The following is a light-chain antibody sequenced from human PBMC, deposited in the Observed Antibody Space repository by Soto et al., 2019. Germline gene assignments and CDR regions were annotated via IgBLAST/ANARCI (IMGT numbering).Light chain of an antibody. CDR2: WAS. CDR1: QSVVYTSNNKNY. J-gene: IGKJ1*01. V-gene: IGKV4-1*01. CDR3: QQYYSSPRT. Sequence: DIVMTQSPDSLAVSLGERATINCKSSQSVVYTSNNKNYLAWYQQRPGQSPKLLISWASTRESGVPDRFSGSGSGTDFTLTISSLQAEDVAVYYCQQYYSSPRTFGQGTKVEIK.